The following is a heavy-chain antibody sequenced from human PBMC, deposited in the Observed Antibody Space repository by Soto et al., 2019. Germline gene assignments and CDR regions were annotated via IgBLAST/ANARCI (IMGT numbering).Heavy chain of an antibody. CDR2: IKQDGSEK. CDR1: GFTFSSYW. CDR3: AFFILEWFAGDAFAI. J-gene: IGHJ3*02. Sequence: GGSLRLSCAASGFTFSSYWMSWVRQAPGKGLEWVANIKQDGSEKYYVDSVKGRFTISRDNAKNSLYLQMNSLRAEDTAVYYCAFFILEWFAGDAFAIWGQGTMVTVSS. V-gene: IGHV3-7*01. D-gene: IGHD3-3*01.